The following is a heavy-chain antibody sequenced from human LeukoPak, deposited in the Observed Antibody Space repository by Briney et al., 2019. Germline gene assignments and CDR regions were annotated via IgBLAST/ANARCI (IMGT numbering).Heavy chain of an antibody. V-gene: IGHV3-33*01. CDR1: GFTFNTYA. CDR2: IWYDGSNK. Sequence: GGSLRLSCAASGFTFNTYAIHWVRQAPGKGLEWVAVIWYDGSNKYYADSVRGRFTISRDNSKNTLYLQMNSLRADDTATYYCVRDPSCSGGGCYYYYGMDVWGQGTTVTVSS. CDR3: VRDPSCSGGGCYYYYGMDV. J-gene: IGHJ6*02. D-gene: IGHD2-15*01.